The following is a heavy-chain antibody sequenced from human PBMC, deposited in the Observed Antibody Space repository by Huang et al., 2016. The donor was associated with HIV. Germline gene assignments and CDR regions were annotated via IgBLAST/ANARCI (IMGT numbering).Heavy chain of an antibody. D-gene: IGHD2-2*03. J-gene: IGHJ6*02. Sequence: QLRESGPGLVTPSETLSLTCSASGTSMTSSTFYWGWFRPPPGRGLEWIGSCYLRGNHHYNPSLTSRVTISIDTANKQYSMRLTSVTAADTAVYFCAREVRSVDTDRPDGYYYRGLDVWGQGTTVIVSS. CDR1: GTSMTSSTFY. V-gene: IGHV4-39*02. CDR2: CYLRGNH. CDR3: AREVRSVDTDRPDGYYYRGLDV.